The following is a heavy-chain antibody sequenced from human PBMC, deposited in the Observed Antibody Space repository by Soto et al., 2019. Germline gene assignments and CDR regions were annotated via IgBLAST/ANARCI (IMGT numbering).Heavy chain of an antibody. CDR1: GGSFSGYY. Sequence: SETLSLTCAVYGGSFSGYYWSWIRQPPGKGLEWIGEINHSGSTNYNPSLKSRVTISVDTSKNQFSLKLSSVTAADTAVYYCARFPGGAGNYYYYGMDVWGQGTTVTVSS. CDR3: ARFPGGAGNYYYYGMDV. CDR2: INHSGST. J-gene: IGHJ6*02. V-gene: IGHV4-34*01. D-gene: IGHD3-10*01.